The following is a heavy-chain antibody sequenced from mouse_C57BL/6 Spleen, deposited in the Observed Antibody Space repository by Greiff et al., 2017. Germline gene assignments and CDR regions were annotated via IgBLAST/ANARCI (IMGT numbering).Heavy chain of an antibody. CDR1: GYTFTSYW. CDR2: IDPSDSET. V-gene: IGHV1-52*01. D-gene: IGHD2-3*01. Sequence: VQLQQPGAELVRPGSSVKLSCKASGYTFTSYWMHWVKQRPIQGLEWIGNIDPSDSETPYNQKFKDKATLTVDKSTSTAYMQLSSLTSEDSAVYYCARNDGYYYYAMDYWGQGTSVTVSS. J-gene: IGHJ4*01. CDR3: ARNDGYYYYAMDY.